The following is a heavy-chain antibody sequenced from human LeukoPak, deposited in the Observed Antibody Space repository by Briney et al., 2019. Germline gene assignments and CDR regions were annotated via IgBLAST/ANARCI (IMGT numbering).Heavy chain of an antibody. D-gene: IGHD3-10*01. CDR2: IYYSGST. J-gene: IGHJ4*02. V-gene: IGHV4-30-4*01. CDR1: GGSISSGDYY. CDR3: ARSEWFGELVYYFDY. Sequence: SQTLSLTCTVSGGSISSGDYYWSWIRQPPGKGLEWIGYIYYSGSTYYNPSLKSRVTISVDTSKNQFSLKLSSVTAADTAVYYCARSEWFGELVYYFDYWGQGTLVTVSS.